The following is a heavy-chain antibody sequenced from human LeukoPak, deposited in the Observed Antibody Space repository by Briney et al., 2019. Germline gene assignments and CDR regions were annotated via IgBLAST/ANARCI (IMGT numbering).Heavy chain of an antibody. CDR2: IWYDGSNK. J-gene: IGHJ4*02. V-gene: IGHV3-33*01. Sequence: GGSLRLSCAASGFTFSSYGMHWVRQAPDKGLAWVAVIWYDGSNKYYADSVKGRFTISRDNSKNTLYLQMNSLRAEDTAVYYCARAEVVVAATTFDYWGQGTLVTVSS. D-gene: IGHD2-15*01. CDR3: ARAEVVVAATTFDY. CDR1: GFTFSSYG.